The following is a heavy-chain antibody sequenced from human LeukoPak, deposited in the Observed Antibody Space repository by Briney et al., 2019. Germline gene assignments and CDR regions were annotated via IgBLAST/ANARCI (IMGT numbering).Heavy chain of an antibody. D-gene: IGHD3-10*01. CDR1: GGSFSGYY. J-gene: IGHJ6*04. CDR2: INHSGST. Sequence: SETLSLTCAVYGGSFSGYYWSWIRQPPGKGLEWIGEINHSGSTNYNPSLKSRVTISVDTSKNQFSLKLSSVTAADTAVYYCARGRGSDVWGKGTTVTVSS. V-gene: IGHV4-34*01. CDR3: ARGRGSDV.